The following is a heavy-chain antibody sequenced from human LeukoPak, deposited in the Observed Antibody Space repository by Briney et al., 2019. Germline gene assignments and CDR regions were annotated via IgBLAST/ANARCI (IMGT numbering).Heavy chain of an antibody. CDR1: GYSISSGYY. CDR2: IYHSGST. D-gene: IGHD5-18*01. CDR3: AGNNYYSYDDY. J-gene: IGHJ4*02. V-gene: IGHV4-38-2*01. Sequence: PSETLSLTCAVSGYSISSGYYWGWIRQPPGKGLEWIGSIYHSGSTYYNPSLKSRVTISVDTSKNQFSLKLSSVTAADTAVYYCAGNNYYSYDDYWGQGTLVTVSS.